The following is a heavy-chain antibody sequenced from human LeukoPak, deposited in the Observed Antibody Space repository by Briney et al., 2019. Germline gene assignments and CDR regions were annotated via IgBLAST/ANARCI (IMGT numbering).Heavy chain of an antibody. Sequence: GSLRLSCAASGFTFSSYEINWVRQALGKGLEWVSYISSSGSTIKYADSVKGRFTISRGNAKNSLYLQMNSLRAEGTAVYYCAKDGSGGTWQLVPFYYYYMDVWGKGTTVTISS. J-gene: IGHJ6*03. V-gene: IGHV3-48*03. D-gene: IGHD6-13*01. CDR3: AKDGSGGTWQLVPFYYYYMDV. CDR2: ISSSGSTI. CDR1: GFTFSSYE.